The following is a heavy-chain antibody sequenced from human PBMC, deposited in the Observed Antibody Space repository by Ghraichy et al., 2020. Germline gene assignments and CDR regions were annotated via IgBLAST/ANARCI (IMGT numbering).Heavy chain of an antibody. J-gene: IGHJ6*02. CDR2: IYSGGST. V-gene: IGHV3-53*01. CDR1: GFTVSSNY. Sequence: GGSLRLSCAASGFTVSSNYMSWVRQAPGKGLEWVSVIYSGGSTYYADSVKGRFTISRDNSKNTVYLQMNSLRAEDTAVYYCARDQYSSSSYYYGMDVWGQGTTVTVSS. D-gene: IGHD6-6*01. CDR3: ARDQYSSSSYYYGMDV.